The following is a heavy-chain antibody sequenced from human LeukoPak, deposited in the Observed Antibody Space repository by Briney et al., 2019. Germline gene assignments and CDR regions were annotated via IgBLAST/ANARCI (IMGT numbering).Heavy chain of an antibody. Sequence: ASANVSCKASGYTFTIYDINWVRQATGQGLEWMGWMNPNSGNTGYAQKFQGRVTMTRNTSISTAYMELSSLRSEDTAVYYCARGSTDDFWSGYYKYYFDYWGQGTLVTVSS. J-gene: IGHJ4*02. CDR2: MNPNSGNT. D-gene: IGHD3-3*01. CDR1: GYTFTIYD. V-gene: IGHV1-8*01. CDR3: ARGSTDDFWSGYYKYYFDY.